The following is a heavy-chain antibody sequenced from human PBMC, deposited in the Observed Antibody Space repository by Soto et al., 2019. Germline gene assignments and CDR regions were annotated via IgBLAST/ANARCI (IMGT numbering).Heavy chain of an antibody. CDR2: IYYSGST. Sequence: PSETLSLTCPVSGGSISSGDYYWSWISQPPGKGLEWIGYIYYSGSTYYNPSLKSRVTISVDTSKNQFSLKLSSVTAADTAVYYCARAIEGDYYGSGSFDYWGQGTLVTVSS. CDR1: GGSISSGDYY. D-gene: IGHD3-10*01. V-gene: IGHV4-30-4*02. CDR3: ARAIEGDYYGSGSFDY. J-gene: IGHJ4*02.